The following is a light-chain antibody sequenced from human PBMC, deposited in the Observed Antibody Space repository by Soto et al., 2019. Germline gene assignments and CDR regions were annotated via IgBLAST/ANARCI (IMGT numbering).Light chain of an antibody. Sequence: DIQMTQSPSALSASVVDRFTITCRASQSISSSLNWYHQKAGKAPKLLIYAASTLQSGVPSRFRGSGSGTDFTLTISSLQPEDFATFCCQQTYSTPWTFGQGTKVDIK. V-gene: IGKV1-39*01. CDR2: AAS. CDR3: QQTYSTPWT. CDR1: QSISSS. J-gene: IGKJ1*01.